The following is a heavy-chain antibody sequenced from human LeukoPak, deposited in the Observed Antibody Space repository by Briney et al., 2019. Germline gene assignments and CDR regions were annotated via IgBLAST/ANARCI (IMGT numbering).Heavy chain of an antibody. J-gene: IGHJ3*02. CDR3: ATHTISGVVTYASLI. V-gene: IGHV1-24*01. CDR1: GYTGIELS. D-gene: IGHD3-3*01. Sequence: ASVKVSCKLSGYTGIELSMHWVRQVPGKGLEWMGGFDPEDGETKYAQRFQGRVTMTEDTSTDTAYMELSRLTSEDTAVYYCATHTISGVVTYASLIWGRGTLVTVSS. CDR2: FDPEDGET.